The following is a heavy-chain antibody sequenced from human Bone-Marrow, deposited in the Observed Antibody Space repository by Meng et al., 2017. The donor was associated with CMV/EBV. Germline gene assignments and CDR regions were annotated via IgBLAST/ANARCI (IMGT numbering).Heavy chain of an antibody. CDR1: GYSLTTYW. J-gene: IGHJ3*02. V-gene: IGHV5-51*01. Sequence: GESLKISCKGSGYSLTTYWIGWVRQMPGKGLEWMGIIYPGDSDTTYSPSFQGHVTISADKSISTAYLQWNSLKASDTAIYYCARHVKTGGAFDIWGQGTMVTVSS. CDR2: IYPGDSDT. CDR3: ARHVKTGGAFDI.